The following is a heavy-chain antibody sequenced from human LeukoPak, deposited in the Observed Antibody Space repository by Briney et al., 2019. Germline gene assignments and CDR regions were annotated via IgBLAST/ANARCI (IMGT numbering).Heavy chain of an antibody. CDR2: ISNDGSSQ. D-gene: IGHD6-19*01. CDR1: GFTFNYYG. Sequence: GRSLRLPCAASGFTFNYYGLHWVRQAPGKGLEWVAVISNDGSSQYYADSVKGRFTISRDNSKNTLYLQMNSLRAEDTAVYYCAKDRGGWPKFFEHWGQGILVTVSS. V-gene: IGHV3-30*18. J-gene: IGHJ4*02. CDR3: AKDRGGWPKFFEH.